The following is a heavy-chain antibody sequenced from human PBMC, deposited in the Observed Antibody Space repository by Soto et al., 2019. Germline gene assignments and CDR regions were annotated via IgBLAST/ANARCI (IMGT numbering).Heavy chain of an antibody. CDR3: ARGRYGDY. J-gene: IGHJ4*02. Sequence: GASVKVSCKASGHTFTGYYMHWVRQAPGQGLEWMGWISAHNGNTDYAQKLQGRVTVTRDTSTSTAYMELRSLRSDDTAVYYCARGRYGDYWGQGALVTVSS. V-gene: IGHV1-18*04. D-gene: IGHD1-1*01. CDR1: GHTFTGYY. CDR2: ISAHNGNT.